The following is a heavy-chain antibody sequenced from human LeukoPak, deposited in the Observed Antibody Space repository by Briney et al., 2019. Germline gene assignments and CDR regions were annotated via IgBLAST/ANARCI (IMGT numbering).Heavy chain of an antibody. CDR3: ARNSGGSSATAY. Sequence: SVEVSCKASGGTFSSYAISWVRQAPGQGLEWMGGIIPIFGTANYAQKFQGRVTITADESTSTAYMELSSLRSEDTAVYYCARNSGGSSATAYWGQGTLVTVSS. D-gene: IGHD2-15*01. CDR2: IIPIFGTA. J-gene: IGHJ4*02. V-gene: IGHV1-69*13. CDR1: GGTFSSYA.